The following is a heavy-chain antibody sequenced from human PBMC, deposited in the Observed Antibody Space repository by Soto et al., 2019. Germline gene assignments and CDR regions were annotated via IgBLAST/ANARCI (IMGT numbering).Heavy chain of an antibody. D-gene: IGHD6-13*01. CDR2: ISGSGGST. CDR1: GFTFSSYA. CDR3: AKDNEGSSRYFDY. J-gene: IGHJ4*02. V-gene: IGHV3-23*01. Sequence: GGSLRLSCAASGFTFSSYAMSWVRQAPGKGLEWVSAISGSGGSTYYADSVRGRFTISRDNSKNTLYLQMNSRTAEKTGVYYWAKDNEGSSRYFDYWGQGTLITVSS.